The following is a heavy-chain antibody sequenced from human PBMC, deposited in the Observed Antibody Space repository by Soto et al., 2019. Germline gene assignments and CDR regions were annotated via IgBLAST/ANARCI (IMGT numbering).Heavy chain of an antibody. Sequence: PGGSLRLSCAASGFTFSSYAMSWVRQAPGKGLEWVSAISGSGGSTYYADSVKGRFTISRDNSKNTRYLHMNSLRAEDTAVYYCGKDVGSCIMISLGGVGPDDYWGQGTLVTVSS. CDR3: GKDVGSCIMISLGGVGPDDY. CDR2: ISGSGGST. D-gene: IGHD3-16*01. V-gene: IGHV3-23*01. CDR1: GFTFSSYA. J-gene: IGHJ4*02.